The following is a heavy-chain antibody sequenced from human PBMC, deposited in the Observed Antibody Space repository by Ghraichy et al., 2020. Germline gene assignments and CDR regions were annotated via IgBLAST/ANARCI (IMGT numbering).Heavy chain of an antibody. J-gene: IGHJ5*02. CDR3: ARVKVPADWFDP. CDR2: ISSASVTI. V-gene: IGHV3-11*01. Sequence: GGSLRLSCAASGFTFSDYYMSWIRQAPGKGLEWVSYISSASVTIYYADSVKGRFTISRDNAKNSLYLQMNSLRAEDTAVYYCARVKVPADWFDPWGQGTLVTVSS. CDR1: GFTFSDYY. D-gene: IGHD2-2*01.